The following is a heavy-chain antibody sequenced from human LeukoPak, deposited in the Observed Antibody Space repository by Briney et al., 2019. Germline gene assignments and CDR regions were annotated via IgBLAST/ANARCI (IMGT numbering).Heavy chain of an antibody. Sequence: SETLSLTCTVSGYSISSGYYWGWIRQPPGKGLEWIGSIYHSGSTYYNPSLKSRVTISVDTSKNQFSLKLSSVTAADTAVYYCAREYSYGFRDFDYWGQGTLVTVSS. J-gene: IGHJ4*02. CDR1: GYSISSGYY. CDR3: AREYSYGFRDFDY. CDR2: IYHSGST. D-gene: IGHD5-18*01. V-gene: IGHV4-38-2*02.